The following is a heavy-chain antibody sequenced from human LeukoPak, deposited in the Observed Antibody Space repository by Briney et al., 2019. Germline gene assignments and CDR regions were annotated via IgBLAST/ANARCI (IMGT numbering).Heavy chain of an antibody. V-gene: IGHV1-18*01. CDR2: ISAYNGNT. CDR3: ARARGAENYYYYMDV. Sequence: ASVKVSCKASGYTFTSYGISWVRQAPGQGLEWMGWISAYNGNTNYAQKLQGRVTMTTDTSTSTAYMELRSLRSDDTAVYYCARARGAENYYYYMDVWGKGTTVTVSS. CDR1: GYTFTSYG. J-gene: IGHJ6*03. D-gene: IGHD1-26*01.